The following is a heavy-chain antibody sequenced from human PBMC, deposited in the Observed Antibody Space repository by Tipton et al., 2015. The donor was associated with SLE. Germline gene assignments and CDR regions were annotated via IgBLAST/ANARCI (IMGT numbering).Heavy chain of an antibody. CDR2: ISYDGSNK. V-gene: IGHV3-30*04. CDR1: GFIFNTYS. J-gene: IGHJ6*02. Sequence: SLRLSCAASGFIFNTYSMHCVRQAPGKGLEWVAVISYDGSNKYYADSVKGRFTISRDNSKNTLYLHMNSLRAEDTAVYYCAGELRYFDWLSPSYGMDVWGQGTTVTVSS. D-gene: IGHD3-9*01. CDR3: AGELRYFDWLSPSYGMDV.